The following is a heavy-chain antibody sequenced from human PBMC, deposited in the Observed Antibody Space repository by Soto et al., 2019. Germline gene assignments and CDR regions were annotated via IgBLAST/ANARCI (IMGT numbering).Heavy chain of an antibody. CDR2: VSHTGAT. CDR3: ARVFSSAHTNYYDF. D-gene: IGHD2-21*01. J-gene: IGHJ4*02. V-gene: IGHV4-59*08. Sequence: WTWIRQPPGKGLEWIGYVSHTGATNYNPSLQSRIDISVDTSRTHFSLKLRSLTAADTAVYFCARVFSSAHTNYYDFWGQGTLVSVSA.